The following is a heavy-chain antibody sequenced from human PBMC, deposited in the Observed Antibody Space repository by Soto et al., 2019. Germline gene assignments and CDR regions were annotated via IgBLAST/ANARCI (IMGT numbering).Heavy chain of an antibody. CDR2: IYHSGNT. J-gene: IGHJ4*02. CDR1: SGSISSGGYP. D-gene: IGHD3-22*01. CDR3: ARVDGYGSYFDY. Sequence: SETLSLTCAVSSGSISSGGYPWSWLRQPPGKGLEWLGYIYHSGNTYYNPSLKSRVTISVDRSKNQFSLKLSSVTAADTAVYYCARVDGYGSYFDYWGQGPLVTVS. V-gene: IGHV4-30-2*01.